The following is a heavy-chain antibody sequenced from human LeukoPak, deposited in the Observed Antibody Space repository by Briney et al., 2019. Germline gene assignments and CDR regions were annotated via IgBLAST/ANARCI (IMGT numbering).Heavy chain of an antibody. CDR1: GFTFSSYS. CDR2: INWNGGRT. Sequence: PGGSLRLSCVASGFTFSSYSMNWVRQAPGKGLEWVSGINWNGGRTGYADSVKGRFTISRDNAKNSPYLQMNSLRAEDTALYYCVRAPPGRRAYYYSYMDVWGKGTTVTISS. J-gene: IGHJ6*03. CDR3: VRAPPGRRAYYYSYMDV. V-gene: IGHV3-20*04.